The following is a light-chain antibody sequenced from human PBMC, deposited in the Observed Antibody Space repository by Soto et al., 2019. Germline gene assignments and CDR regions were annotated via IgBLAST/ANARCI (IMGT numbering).Light chain of an antibody. CDR3: QQYNSYLWT. CDR1: QSISSW. J-gene: IGKJ1*01. CDR2: DAS. V-gene: IGKV1-5*01. Sequence: DIQMTQSPSTLSASVGDRVTITCRASQSISSWLAWYQQKPGKAPKLLIYDASSLECGVPSRFNGSGSGTEFTLPISSLQPDDFATYYCQQYNSYLWTFGQRTKVEIK.